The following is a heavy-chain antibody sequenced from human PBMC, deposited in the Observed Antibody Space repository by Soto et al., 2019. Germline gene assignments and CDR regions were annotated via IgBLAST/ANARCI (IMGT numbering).Heavy chain of an antibody. V-gene: IGHV3-33*01. J-gene: IGHJ4*02. Sequence: GGSLRLSCAASGFTFSSYGMHWVRQAPGKGLEWVAVIWYDGSNKYYADSVKGRFTISRDNSKNTLYLQMNSLRAEDTAVYYCARGTSGPGPDYFDYWGQGTLGTVSS. CDR1: GFTFSSYG. D-gene: IGHD3-10*01. CDR3: ARGTSGPGPDYFDY. CDR2: IWYDGSNK.